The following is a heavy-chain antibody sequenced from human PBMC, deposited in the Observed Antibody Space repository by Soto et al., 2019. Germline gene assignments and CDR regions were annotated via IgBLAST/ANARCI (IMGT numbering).Heavy chain of an antibody. J-gene: IGHJ5*02. CDR3: ARGAPPSMGYYGSGSYYNR. CDR2: INHSGST. V-gene: IGHV4-34*01. D-gene: IGHD3-10*01. Sequence: KASETLSLTCAVYGGSFSGYYWSWIRQPPGKGLEWIGEINHSGSTNYNPSLKSRVTISVDTSENQFSLKLSSVTAADTAVYYCARGAPPSMGYYGSGSYYNRWGQGTLVTVSS. CDR1: GGSFSGYY.